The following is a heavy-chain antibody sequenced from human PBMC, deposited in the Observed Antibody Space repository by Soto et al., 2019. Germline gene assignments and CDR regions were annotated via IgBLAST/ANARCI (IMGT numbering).Heavy chain of an antibody. Sequence: GGSLRLSCAASGFTFSSYAMSWVRQAPGKGLEWVSTISASGGGTYYADSVKGRFTISRDNSKNTLYLQMNSLRAEDTAVYYCAKDVAYNWNYLTTDYYYGMDVWGQGTTVTVSS. CDR1: GFTFSSYA. CDR2: ISASGGGT. D-gene: IGHD1-7*01. J-gene: IGHJ6*02. V-gene: IGHV3-23*01. CDR3: AKDVAYNWNYLTTDYYYGMDV.